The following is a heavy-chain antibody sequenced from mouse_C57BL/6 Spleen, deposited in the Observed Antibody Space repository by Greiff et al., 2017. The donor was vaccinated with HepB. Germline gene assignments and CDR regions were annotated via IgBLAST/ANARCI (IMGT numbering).Heavy chain of an antibody. Sequence: VKLQQPGAELVKPGASVKLSCKASGYTFTSYWMHWVKQRPGQGLEWIGMIHPNSGSTNYNEKFKSKATLTVDKSSSTAYMQLSSLTSEDSAVYSCARVGSSCYFAYWGQGTTLTVSS. CDR1: GYTFTSYW. CDR2: IHPNSGST. J-gene: IGHJ2*01. V-gene: IGHV1-64*01. CDR3: ARVGSSCYFAY.